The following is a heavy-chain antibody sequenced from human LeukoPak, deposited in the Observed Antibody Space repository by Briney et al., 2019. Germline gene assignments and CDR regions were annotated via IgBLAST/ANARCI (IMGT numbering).Heavy chain of an antibody. J-gene: IGHJ4*02. CDR1: GFTFNNAW. CDR2: ILNNDIGGNA. D-gene: IGHD1-26*01. CDR3: VKEIKYVGATYLHS. V-gene: IGHV3-23*01. Sequence: GGSLRLSCAASGFTFNNAWMNWVRQAPGKRPEWVSGILNNDIGGNAYYADAVKGRFTISRDDSKSTLYLEMNSLRAEDTAMYYCVKEIKYVGATYLHSWGQGTLVTVSS.